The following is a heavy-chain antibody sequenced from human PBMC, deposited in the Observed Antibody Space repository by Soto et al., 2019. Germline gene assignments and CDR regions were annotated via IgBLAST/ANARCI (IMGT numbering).Heavy chain of an antibody. CDR2: ISSSSSYI. CDR1: GFTFSSYS. Sequence: NPGGSLRLSCAASGFTFSSYSMNWVRQAPGKGLEWVSSISSSSSYIYYADSVKGRLTISRDNAKNSLYLQMNSLRAEDAAVYYCARVEDYSTYYYYGMDVWGQGTTVTVSS. CDR3: ARVEDYSTYYYYGMDV. D-gene: IGHD4-4*01. J-gene: IGHJ6*02. V-gene: IGHV3-21*01.